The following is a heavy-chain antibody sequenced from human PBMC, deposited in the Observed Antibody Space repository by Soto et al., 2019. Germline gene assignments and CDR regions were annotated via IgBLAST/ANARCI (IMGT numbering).Heavy chain of an antibody. CDR3: ARDFQGSSWPDY. D-gene: IGHD6-13*01. V-gene: IGHV3-21*05. CDR1: GLTLSTSS. Sequence: GGSLRLSCAAFGLTLSTSSMNWVRQAPGKGLEWVSYISSSSSYTNYADSVKGRFTISRDNAKNSLYLQMNSLRAEDTAVYYCARDFQGSSWPDYWGQGTLVTVSS. J-gene: IGHJ4*02. CDR2: ISSSSSYT.